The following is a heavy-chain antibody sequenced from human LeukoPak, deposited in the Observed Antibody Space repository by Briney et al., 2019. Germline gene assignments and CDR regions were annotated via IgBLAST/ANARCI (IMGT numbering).Heavy chain of an antibody. CDR1: GFTVSDNY. CDR2: IYSGGET. Sequence: GGSLRLSCAAAGFTVSDNYMSWVRQAPGKGLEWVSIIYSGGETYYADSVKGRFTISRHNSKNTLYLQMNSLRAEDTAVYYCARDSGYSGYDHWGQGTLVTVSS. J-gene: IGHJ4*02. V-gene: IGHV3-53*01. D-gene: IGHD5-12*01. CDR3: ARDSGYSGYDH.